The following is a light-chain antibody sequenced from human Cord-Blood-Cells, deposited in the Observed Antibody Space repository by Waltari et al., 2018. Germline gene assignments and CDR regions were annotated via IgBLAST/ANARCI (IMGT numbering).Light chain of an antibody. J-gene: IGKJ1*01. Sequence: EIVMTQSPATLSVSLGDRATLSCRASQSVSSNLAWYQQKPGQAPRLLIYGGSTRATGIPARFSGSGSGTEFTLTISSLQSEDFAVYYCQQYNNWWTFGQGTKVEIK. CDR3: QQYNNWWT. V-gene: IGKV3-15*01. CDR2: GGS. CDR1: QSVSSN.